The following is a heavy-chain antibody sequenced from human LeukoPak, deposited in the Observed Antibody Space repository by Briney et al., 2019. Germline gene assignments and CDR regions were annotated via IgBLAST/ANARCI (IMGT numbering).Heavy chain of an antibody. CDR1: GFTFSDYY. Sequence: GGSLRLSCAASGFTFSDYYMNWIRQAPGKGLEWLSYISSSGSAIYYADSVEGRFTISRDNAKNSLYLQMNSLRADDTAMYYCARDRLPFPFDYWGQGTLVTVSS. J-gene: IGHJ4*02. V-gene: IGHV3-11*04. CDR2: ISSSGSAI. D-gene: IGHD5/OR15-5a*01. CDR3: ARDRLPFPFDY.